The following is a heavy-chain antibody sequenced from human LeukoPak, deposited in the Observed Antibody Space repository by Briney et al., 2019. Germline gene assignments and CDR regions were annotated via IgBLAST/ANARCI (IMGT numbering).Heavy chain of an antibody. Sequence: GGSLRLSCAASGFTFSSYAMSWVRQAPGKGLGWGSAIRGSGGSTYYADSVKGRFTISRDNSKNTLYLQMNSLRAEDTAVYYCAKEGTQLWPPYYYGMDVWGQGTTVTVSS. CDR2: IRGSGGST. CDR1: GFTFSSYA. CDR3: AKEGTQLWPPYYYGMDV. V-gene: IGHV3-23*01. D-gene: IGHD5-18*01. J-gene: IGHJ6*02.